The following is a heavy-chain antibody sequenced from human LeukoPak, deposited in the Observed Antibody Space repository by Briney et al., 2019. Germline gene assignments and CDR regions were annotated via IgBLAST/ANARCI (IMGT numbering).Heavy chain of an antibody. CDR1: GYTFTSYY. J-gene: IGHJ4*02. CDR2: INPSGGST. Sequence: ASVKVSCKASGYTFTSYYMHWVRQAPGQGLEWMGIINPSGGSTSYAQKFQGRVTMTRDMSTSTVYMELSSLRSEDTAVYYCARSGGYDYVWGSYRKFPFDCWGQGTLVTVSS. D-gene: IGHD3-16*02. V-gene: IGHV1-46*01. CDR3: ARSGGYDYVWGSYRKFPFDC.